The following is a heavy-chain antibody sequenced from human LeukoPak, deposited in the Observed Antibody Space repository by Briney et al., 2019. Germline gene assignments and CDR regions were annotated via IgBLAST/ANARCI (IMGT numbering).Heavy chain of an antibody. CDR3: ARRSPSADAFDI. J-gene: IGHJ3*02. CDR2: INTKTGTP. V-gene: IGHV7-4-1*02. CDR1: GYTFNRNA. Sequence: ASVKVSCKASGYTFNRNATNWVRQAPGQGLEWMGWINTKTGTPTYAQGFTGRFVFSLDISVTTAYLQISNLKAEDTAFYYCARRSPSADAFDIWGQGTMVTVSS.